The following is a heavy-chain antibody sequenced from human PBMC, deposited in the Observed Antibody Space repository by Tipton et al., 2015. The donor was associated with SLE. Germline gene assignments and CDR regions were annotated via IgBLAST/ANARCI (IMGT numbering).Heavy chain of an antibody. V-gene: IGHV4-59*08. D-gene: IGHD4-17*01. Sequence: TLSLTCSVPGGSIDGFYWSWIRQPPGGGLEWIGYTHYGRTTNYNPSLKSRVAVSIDASKNQLSLRLTSVTAADTAVYFCARRDLRVGDYSWFDLWGQGTLVTVSS. J-gene: IGHJ5*02. CDR1: GGSIDGFY. CDR2: THYGRTT. CDR3: ARRDLRVGDYSWFDL.